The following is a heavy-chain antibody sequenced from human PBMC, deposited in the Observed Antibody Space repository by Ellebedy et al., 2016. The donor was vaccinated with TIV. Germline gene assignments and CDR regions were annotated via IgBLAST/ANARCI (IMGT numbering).Heavy chain of an antibody. V-gene: IGHV4-4*07. CDR1: GGSISSYY. CDR3: ARPELPDYYDSSGYPIYYYYYGMDV. D-gene: IGHD3-22*01. CDR2: IYTSGST. J-gene: IGHJ6*02. Sequence: SETLSLTXTVSGGSISSYYWSWIRQPAGKGLEWIGRIYTSGSTNYNPSLKSRVTISVDTSKNQFSLKLSSVTAADTAVYYCARPELPDYYDSSGYPIYYYYYGMDVWGQGTTVTVSS.